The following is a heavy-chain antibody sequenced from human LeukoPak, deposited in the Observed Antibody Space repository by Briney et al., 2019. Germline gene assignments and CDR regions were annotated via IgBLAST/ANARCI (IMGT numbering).Heavy chain of an antibody. CDR3: ARDIEDRSGGSCYSAWFDY. Sequence: GGSLRLSCAASGFTFSSYWMSWVRQAPGNGLEWVANIKQDGSEKYYVDPVKGRFTISRDNAKNSLYLQMNSLRAEDTAVYYCARDIEDRSGGSCYSAWFDYWGQGTLVTVSS. CDR1: GFTFSSYW. J-gene: IGHJ4*02. V-gene: IGHV3-7*03. D-gene: IGHD2-15*01. CDR2: IKQDGSEK.